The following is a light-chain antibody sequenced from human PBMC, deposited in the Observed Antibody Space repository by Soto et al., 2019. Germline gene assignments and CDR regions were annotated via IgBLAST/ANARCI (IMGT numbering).Light chain of an antibody. CDR1: QSVSSLN. CDR3: QQYAGSPPKYT. V-gene: IGKV3-20*01. J-gene: IGKJ2*01. Sequence: SLPPGDRATLSCRASQSVSSLNLAWYQQMPGQAPRLLMFGASSRAPGIPDRFSGRGSGTDFTLTISRLEPEDSAVYYCQQYAGSPPKYTFGQGTKVDIK. CDR2: GAS.